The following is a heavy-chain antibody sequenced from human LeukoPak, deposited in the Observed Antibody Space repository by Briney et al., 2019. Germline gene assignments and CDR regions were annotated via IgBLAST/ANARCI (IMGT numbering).Heavy chain of an antibody. CDR2: ISGSGGST. D-gene: IGHD2-2*02. V-gene: IGHV3-23*01. Sequence: GGSLRLSCAASGFTFSNYAMSWVRQAPGKGLEWVSTISGSGGSTSYADSVKGRFTISRDNSKNTLYLQMNSLRAEDTAVYYCGRGADIRAFDIWGQGTMVTVSS. CDR3: GRGADIRAFDI. J-gene: IGHJ3*02. CDR1: GFTFSNYA.